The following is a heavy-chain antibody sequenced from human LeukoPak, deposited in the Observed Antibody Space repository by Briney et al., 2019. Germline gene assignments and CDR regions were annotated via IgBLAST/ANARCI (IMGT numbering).Heavy chain of an antibody. Sequence: SETLSLTCIVSGGSISSYFWSWIRQPPGKGLEWIGYIYYSGSTNYNPSLKSRVTISVDTSKNQFSLKLSSVTAADTAVYYCARGHLVADYWGQGTLVTVSS. CDR2: IYYSGST. V-gene: IGHV4-59*01. CDR3: ARGHLVADY. CDR1: GGSISSYF. J-gene: IGHJ4*02.